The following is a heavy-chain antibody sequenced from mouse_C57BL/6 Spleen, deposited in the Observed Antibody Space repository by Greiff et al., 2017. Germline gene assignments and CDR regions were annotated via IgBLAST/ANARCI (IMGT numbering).Heavy chain of an antibody. J-gene: IGHJ4*01. CDR1: GYAFSSSW. V-gene: IGHV1-82*01. CDR2: IYPGDGDT. CDR3: ARDDSSGYHFYAMDY. D-gene: IGHD3-2*02. Sequence: QVQLQQSGPELVKPGASVKISCKASGYAFSSSWMNWVKQRPGKGLEWIGRIYPGDGDTNYNGKFKGKATLTADKSSSTAYMQLSSLTSEDSAVYFCARDDSSGYHFYAMDYWGQGTSVTVSS.